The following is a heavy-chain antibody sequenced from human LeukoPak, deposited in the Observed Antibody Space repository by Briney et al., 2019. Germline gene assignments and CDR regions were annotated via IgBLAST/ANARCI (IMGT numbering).Heavy chain of an antibody. V-gene: IGHV4-4*07. J-gene: IGHJ6*03. CDR1: GGSISKYY. Sequence: PSETLSLTCTVSGGSISKYYWSWIRQPAGKGLEWIGRINTSGSTHYNSSLKSRVTMSVDSSKNQFSLKLRSVTAADTAVYYSARCLTKPYYYYYMDVWGKGTTVTVSS. CDR3: ARCLTKPYYYYYMDV. D-gene: IGHD3-9*01. CDR2: INTSGST.